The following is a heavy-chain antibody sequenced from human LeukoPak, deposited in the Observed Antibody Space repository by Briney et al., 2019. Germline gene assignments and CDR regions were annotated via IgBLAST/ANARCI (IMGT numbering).Heavy chain of an antibody. CDR3: ARFSSGWFNWFDP. V-gene: IGHV4-34*01. Sequence: SETLSLTCAVYGGSFSGYYWSWIRQPPGKGLEWIGEINHSGSTNYNPSLKSRVTISVDTSKNQFSLKLSSVTAADTAVYCCARFSSGWFNWFDPWGQGTLVTVSS. D-gene: IGHD6-19*01. CDR1: GGSFSGYY. J-gene: IGHJ5*02. CDR2: INHSGST.